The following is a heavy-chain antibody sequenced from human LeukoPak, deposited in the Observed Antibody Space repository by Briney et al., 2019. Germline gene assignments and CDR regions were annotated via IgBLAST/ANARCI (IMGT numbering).Heavy chain of an antibody. V-gene: IGHV4-59*01. CDR1: GGSISSYY. CDR3: ARGREDYGDYVSKTGAFDI. CDR2: IYYSGST. Sequence: PSETLSLTCTVSGGSISSYYWSWIRQPPGKGLEWIGYIYYSGSTNYNPSLKSRVTISVDTSKNQFSLKLSSVTAADTAVYYCARGREDYGDYVSKTGAFDIWGQGTMVTVSS. D-gene: IGHD4-17*01. J-gene: IGHJ3*02.